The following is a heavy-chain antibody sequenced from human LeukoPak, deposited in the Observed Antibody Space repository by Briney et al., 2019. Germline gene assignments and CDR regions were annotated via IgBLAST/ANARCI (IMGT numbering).Heavy chain of an antibody. CDR1: GYTLTNNW. Sequence: GESLKISCKVSGYTLTNNWIGWVRQVPGKGLEWMGLIYPGDSDTRYSPSFQGQVTMSVDKSISPAYLQWSSLRASDTAMYFCARFGLTSSLDYWGQGTLVTVSS. CDR3: ARFGLTSSLDY. J-gene: IGHJ4*02. CDR2: IYPGDSDT. D-gene: IGHD2-2*01. V-gene: IGHV5-51*01.